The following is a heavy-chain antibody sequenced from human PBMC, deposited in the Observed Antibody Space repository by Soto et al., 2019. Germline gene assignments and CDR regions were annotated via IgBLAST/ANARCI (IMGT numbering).Heavy chain of an antibody. Sequence: SETLSLTCAVYGGSFSGYYWSWIRQPPGKGLEWIGEINHSGSTNYNPSLKSRVTISVDTSKNQISLKLNSVTAADTAVYYCARHPGYGLYYFDYWGQGTLVTVSS. CDR1: GGSFSGYY. CDR3: ARHPGYGLYYFDY. V-gene: IGHV4-34*01. D-gene: IGHD5-18*01. CDR2: INHSGST. J-gene: IGHJ4*02.